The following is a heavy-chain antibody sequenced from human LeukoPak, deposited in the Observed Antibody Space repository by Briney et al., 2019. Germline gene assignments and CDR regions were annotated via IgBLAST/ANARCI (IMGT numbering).Heavy chain of an antibody. V-gene: IGHV3-21*01. CDR1: GFTFSSYA. CDR3: ARFETVAAKPFEY. CDR2: ISSDSRYI. J-gene: IGHJ4*02. D-gene: IGHD6-19*01. Sequence: GGSLRLSCAASGFTFSSYAMSWVRQAPGKGLEWVSSISSDSRYIFYAEPVKGRFTISRDNAENPLYLQMNSLRVEDTAVYYCARFETVAAKPFEYWGQGTLVTVSS.